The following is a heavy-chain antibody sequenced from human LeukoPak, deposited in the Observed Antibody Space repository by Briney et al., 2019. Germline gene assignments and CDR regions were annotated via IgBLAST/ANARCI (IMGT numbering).Heavy chain of an antibody. J-gene: IGHJ4*02. V-gene: IGHV1-2*02. CDR1: GYTFTGYY. D-gene: IGHD1-26*01. CDR2: INPNSGGT. Sequence: GASVKVSCKASGYTFTGYYMHWVRQAPGQGLEWMGWINPNSGGTNYAQKFQGRVTMTRDTSISTAYMELSRLRSDDTAVYYCARDEVIVGATLQLWGQGTLVTVSS. CDR3: ARDEVIVGATLQL.